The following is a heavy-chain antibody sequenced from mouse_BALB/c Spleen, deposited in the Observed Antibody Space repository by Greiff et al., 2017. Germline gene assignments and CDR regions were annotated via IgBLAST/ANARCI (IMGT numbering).Heavy chain of an antibody. CDR1: GYTFTSYW. V-gene: IGHV1-7*01. CDR2: INPSTGYT. J-gene: IGHJ4*01. Sequence: VQLQQSGAELAKPGASVKMSCKASGYTFTSYWMHWVKQRPGQGLEWIGYINPSTGYTEYNQKFKDKATLTADKSSSTAYMQLSSLTSEDSAVYYCARSGYYYGSSYDYAMDYWGQGTSVTVSS. CDR3: ARSGYYYGSSYDYAMDY. D-gene: IGHD1-1*01.